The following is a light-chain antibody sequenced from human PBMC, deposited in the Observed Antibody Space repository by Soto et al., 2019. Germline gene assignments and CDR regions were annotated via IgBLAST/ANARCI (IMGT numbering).Light chain of an antibody. Sequence: EIVLTQSPATLSLSPGERATLSCRASQGVSSYLAWFQQKPGQAPSLLTYDASNTATGIPARFSGSGPGTDFTLTISSLEPEDFAVYYCQQRSNWLTFGGGTKVEIK. V-gene: IGKV3D-11*01. CDR1: QGVSSY. J-gene: IGKJ4*01. CDR2: DAS. CDR3: QQRSNWLT.